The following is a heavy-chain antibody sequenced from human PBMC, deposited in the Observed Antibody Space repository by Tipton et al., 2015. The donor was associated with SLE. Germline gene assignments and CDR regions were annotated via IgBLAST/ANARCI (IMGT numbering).Heavy chain of an antibody. D-gene: IGHD1-20*01. CDR3: SRRGSYNLNDLDI. Sequence: GLVKPSGTLSLTCAVSGESISSYNWWTWARQPPGKGLEWIGEVYHSGQSNYNPSLESRVTMSVDTSNNHFSLKLTSVTAADTAVYFCSRRGSYNLNDLDIWGQGTMVTVSS. CDR2: VYHSGQS. V-gene: IGHV4-4*02. CDR1: GESISSYNW. J-gene: IGHJ3*02.